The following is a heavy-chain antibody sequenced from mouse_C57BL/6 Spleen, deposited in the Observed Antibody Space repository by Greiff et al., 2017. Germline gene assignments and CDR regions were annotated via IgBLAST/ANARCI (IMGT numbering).Heavy chain of an antibody. CDR1: GYTFTSYW. J-gene: IGHJ1*03. V-gene: IGHV1-64*01. D-gene: IGHD2-13*01. CDR3: AREGVTFSHWYFDV. Sequence: QVQLQQPGAELVKPGASVKLSCKASGYTFTSYWMHWVKQRPGQGLEWIGMIHPNSGSTNYNEKFKSKATLTVDKSSSTAYMQLSSLTSEDSAVYYCAREGVTFSHWYFDVWGTGTTVTVSS. CDR2: IHPNSGST.